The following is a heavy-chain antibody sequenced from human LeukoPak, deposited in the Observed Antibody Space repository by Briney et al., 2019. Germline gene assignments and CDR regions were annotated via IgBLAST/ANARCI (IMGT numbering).Heavy chain of an antibody. CDR1: GYPFSTYG. J-gene: IGHJ1*01. D-gene: IGHD3-9*01. V-gene: IGHV1-18*01. CDR3: ARSDLGYFDASPFAEYFQH. Sequence: ASVKVSCKASGYPFSTYGISWVRQAPGQGLQWMAWIRTHNGKTDHAQNFQDRVTMTTDTSTSTAYMGLRSLRSDDTAVYYCARSDLGYFDASPFAEYFQHWGQGTLVTVSS. CDR2: IRTHNGKT.